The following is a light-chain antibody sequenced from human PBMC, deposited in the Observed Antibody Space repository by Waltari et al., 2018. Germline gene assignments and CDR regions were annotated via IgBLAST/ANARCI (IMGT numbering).Light chain of an antibody. Sequence: QSALTQPPSASGSPGQSVTISCTGTSSAVGGYNYVSWYQQYPGKVPKLMIYEVTELPPGVPDRFSGSKSGNTASLAVSGLQAEDEADYYCSSYAGSNNLGVFGGGTKLTVL. V-gene: IGLV2-8*01. CDR2: EVT. CDR3: SSYAGSNNLGV. J-gene: IGLJ2*01. CDR1: SSAVGGYNY.